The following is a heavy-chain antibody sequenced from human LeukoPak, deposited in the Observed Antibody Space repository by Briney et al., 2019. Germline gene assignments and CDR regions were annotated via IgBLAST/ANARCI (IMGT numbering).Heavy chain of an antibody. J-gene: IGHJ4*02. Sequence: SGTLSLTCAVTGNSVSSTYYWGWIRQAPGKGLEWIGSIYHSGSTYYNPSLRSRVTIAVDTSKNRFSLKMSSVAAADTAVYYCAGQHDANGYYFYWGQGTLVTVSS. CDR1: GNSVSSTYY. D-gene: IGHD3-22*01. CDR3: AGQHDANGYYFY. V-gene: IGHV4-38-2*01. CDR2: IYHSGST.